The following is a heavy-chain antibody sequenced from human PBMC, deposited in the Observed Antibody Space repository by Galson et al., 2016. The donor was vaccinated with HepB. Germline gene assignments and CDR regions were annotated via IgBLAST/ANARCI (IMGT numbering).Heavy chain of an antibody. CDR1: AFTFSTYW. Sequence: SLRLSCAASAFTFSTYWMSWVRQAPGKGLEWVANINQDGSEKSYVDSVKGRFTISRDNAKNSLYLHMNSLRAEDTAFYYCVSNLDYWGQGTLVTVTS. CDR2: INQDGSEK. J-gene: IGHJ4*02. V-gene: IGHV3-7*01. CDR3: VSNLDY.